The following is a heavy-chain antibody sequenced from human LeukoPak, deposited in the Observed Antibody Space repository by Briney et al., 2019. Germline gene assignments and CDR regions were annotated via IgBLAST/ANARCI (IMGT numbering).Heavy chain of an antibody. CDR3: AKAPGGYYYDSSGYSYFDY. D-gene: IGHD3-22*01. CDR1: GGTFSSYS. CDR2: IIPISGTA. Sequence: SVKVSCKASGGTFSSYSISWVRQAPGQGLEWMGGIIPISGTANYAQKFQGRVTITADESASTAYMELSSLRAEDTAVYYCAKAPGGYYYDSSGYSYFDYWGQGTLVTVSS. V-gene: IGHV1-69*13. J-gene: IGHJ4*02.